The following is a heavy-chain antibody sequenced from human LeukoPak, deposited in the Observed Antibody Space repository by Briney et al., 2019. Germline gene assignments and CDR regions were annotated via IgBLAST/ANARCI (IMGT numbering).Heavy chain of an antibody. V-gene: IGHV4-61*08. J-gene: IGHJ4*02. CDR3: ARARQRFGELPYDY. CDR1: GGSISSGGYY. Sequence: SETLSLTCTVSGGSISSGGYYWSWIRQPPGKGLEWIGYIYYSGSTNYNPSLKSRVTISVDTSKNQFSLKLSSVTAADTAVYYCARARQRFGELPYDYWGQGTLVTVPS. D-gene: IGHD3-10*01. CDR2: IYYSGST.